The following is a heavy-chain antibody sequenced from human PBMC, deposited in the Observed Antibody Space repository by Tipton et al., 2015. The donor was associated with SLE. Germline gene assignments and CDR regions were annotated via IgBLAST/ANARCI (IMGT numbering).Heavy chain of an antibody. J-gene: IGHJ3*02. Sequence: SPSFQGHVTISADKSISTAYLQWSSLKASDTTMYYCARQRPYGDHEGDAFDIWGQGTMVTVSS. V-gene: IGHV5-10-1*01. CDR3: ARQRPYGDHEGDAFDI. D-gene: IGHD4-17*01.